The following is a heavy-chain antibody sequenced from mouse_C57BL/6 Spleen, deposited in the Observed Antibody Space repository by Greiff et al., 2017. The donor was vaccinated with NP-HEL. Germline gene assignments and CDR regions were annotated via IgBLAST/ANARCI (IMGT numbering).Heavy chain of an antibody. V-gene: IGHV14-1*01. Sequence: EVQLQQSGAELVRPGASVKLSCTASGFNIKDYYMHWVKQRPEQGLEWIGRIDPEDGDTEYAPKFQGKATMTADTSSNTAYLQLSSLTSEDTAVYYCTIYGSSSAWFAYWGQRTLVTVSA. D-gene: IGHD1-1*01. CDR1: GFNIKDYY. J-gene: IGHJ3*01. CDR2: IDPEDGDT. CDR3: TIYGSSSAWFAY.